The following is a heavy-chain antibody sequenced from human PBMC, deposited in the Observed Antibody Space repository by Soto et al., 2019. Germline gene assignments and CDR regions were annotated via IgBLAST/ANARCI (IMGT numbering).Heavy chain of an antibody. D-gene: IGHD2-15*01. CDR2: IWYDGSNK. CDR3: ARKGHCSGGSCYQYYYYGMDV. CDR1: GFTFSSYG. V-gene: IGHV3-33*01. J-gene: IGHJ6*02. Sequence: QVQLVESGGGVVQPGRSLRLSCAASGFTFSSYGMHWVRQAPGKGLEWVAVIWYDGSNKYYADSVKGRFTISRDNSKNTLYLQMSSRRAEDTAVYYCARKGHCSGGSCYQYYYYGMDVWGQGTTVTVSS.